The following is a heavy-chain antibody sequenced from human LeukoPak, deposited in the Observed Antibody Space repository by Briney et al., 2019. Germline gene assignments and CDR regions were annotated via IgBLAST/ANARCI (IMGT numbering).Heavy chain of an antibody. D-gene: IGHD2-15*01. J-gene: IGHJ2*01. V-gene: IGHV3-21*01. CDR3: ARTFCSGGSCQLRQYWYFDL. CDR2: ISSSSSYI. Sequence: GGSLRLSCAASGFTFSSYSMNWVRQAPGKGPEWVSSISSSSSYIYYADSVKGRFTISRDNAKNSLYLQMNSLRAEDTAVYYCARTFCSGGSCQLRQYWYFDLWGRGTLVTVSS. CDR1: GFTFSSYS.